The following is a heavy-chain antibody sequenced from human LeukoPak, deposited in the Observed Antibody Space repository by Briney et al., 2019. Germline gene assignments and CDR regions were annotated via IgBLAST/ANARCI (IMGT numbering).Heavy chain of an antibody. Sequence: SVKVSCKASGGTFSSYAISWVRQAPGQGLEWMGRIIPIFGTANYAQKFQGRVTITTDESTSTAYMELSSLRSEDTAVYYWARERGYSYGYPDYWGQGTLVTVSS. CDR1: GGTFSSYA. J-gene: IGHJ4*02. D-gene: IGHD5-18*01. V-gene: IGHV1-69*05. CDR2: IIPIFGTA. CDR3: ARERGYSYGYPDY.